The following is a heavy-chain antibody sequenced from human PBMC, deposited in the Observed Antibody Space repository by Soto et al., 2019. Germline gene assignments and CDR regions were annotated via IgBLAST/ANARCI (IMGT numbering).Heavy chain of an antibody. CDR2: ISGSGDST. J-gene: IGHJ5*01. CDR3: GKGSPSVGSSSWFDS. V-gene: IGHV3-23*01. Sequence: PGGSLRLSCAASGFTFTTYAMSWVRQAPGKGLEWVSGISGSGDSTYYADSVKGRFTITRDNSKNTLYLQMDSLRAEDTAVYYCGKGSPSVGSSSWFDSWGQGTLVTVSS. D-gene: IGHD6-13*01. CDR1: GFTFTTYA.